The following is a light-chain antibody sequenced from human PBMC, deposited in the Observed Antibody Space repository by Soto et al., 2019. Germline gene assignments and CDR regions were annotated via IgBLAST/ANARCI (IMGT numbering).Light chain of an antibody. CDR2: EVS. CDR1: SSDVGGYNY. CDR3: NSYTSSTPLV. Sequence: QSALTQPASVSGSPGQSITISCTGTSSDVGGYNYVSWYQQHPGKAPKLIIYEVSNRPSGVSNRFSGSKSGNTASLTISGLQAEDDDDYYCNSYTSSTPLVFGGGTKLTVL. V-gene: IGLV2-14*01. J-gene: IGLJ2*01.